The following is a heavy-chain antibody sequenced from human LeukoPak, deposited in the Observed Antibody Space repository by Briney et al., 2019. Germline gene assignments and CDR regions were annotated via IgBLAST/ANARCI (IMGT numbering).Heavy chain of an antibody. CDR2: ISAYNGNT. Sequence: ASVKVSCKASGYTFTSYGISWVRQAPGQGLEWMGWISAYNGNTNYAQKLQGRVTMTTDTSTSTAYMELRSLRSDDTAVYYCARGVRDGYNCYYYYYMDVWGKGTTVTVSS. D-gene: IGHD5-24*01. V-gene: IGHV1-18*01. CDR3: ARGVRDGYNCYYYYYMDV. CDR1: GYTFTSYG. J-gene: IGHJ6*03.